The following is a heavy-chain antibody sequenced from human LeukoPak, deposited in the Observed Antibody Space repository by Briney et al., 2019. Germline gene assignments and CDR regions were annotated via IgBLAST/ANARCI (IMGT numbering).Heavy chain of an antibody. V-gene: IGHV3-21*04. Sequence: GGSLRLSCTTFGFAFSSYSMNWVRQAPGKGLEWVSSIAPSGGSIFYADSVKGRFSISRDNAKNSLFLQMYSLGADYAAVYYCARLAGSRSPWYLDLWGRGTLVTVSS. D-gene: IGHD6-19*01. CDR3: ARLAGSRSPWYLDL. J-gene: IGHJ2*01. CDR2: IAPSGGSI. CDR1: GFAFSSYS.